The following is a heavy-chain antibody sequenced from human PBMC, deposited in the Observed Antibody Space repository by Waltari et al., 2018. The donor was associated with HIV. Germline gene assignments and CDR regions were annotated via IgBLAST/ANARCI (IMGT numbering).Heavy chain of an antibody. CDR1: GDSVSSKSSA. V-gene: IGHV6-1*01. CDR2: KSYRFKWYN. Sequence: QIQLQQSGPGLVKTSETLSLACDVSGDSVSSKSSAWNWVRQSPSRCLEWLGRKSYRFKWYNEYAGFVQVRVTINRDTSKNQISLQVKSVTPEDTAVYYCARSRCSGGSCYSWLESWGQGILVSVSS. J-gene: IGHJ4*02. CDR3: ARSRCSGGSCYSWLES. D-gene: IGHD2-15*01.